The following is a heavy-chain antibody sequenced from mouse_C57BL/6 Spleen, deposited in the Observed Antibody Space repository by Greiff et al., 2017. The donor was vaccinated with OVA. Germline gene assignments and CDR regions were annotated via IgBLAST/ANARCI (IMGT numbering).Heavy chain of an antibody. CDR3: ARHKDYYGSSYWYLDV. V-gene: IGHV5-12*01. CDR1: GFTFSDYY. J-gene: IGHJ1*03. Sequence: EVKVVESGGGLVQPGGSLKLSCAASGFTFSDYYMYWVRQTPEKRLEWVAYISNGGGSTYYPDTVKGRFTISRDNAKNTLYLQMSRLKSEDTAMYYCARHKDYYGSSYWYLDVWGTGTTVTVSS. D-gene: IGHD1-1*01. CDR2: ISNGGGST.